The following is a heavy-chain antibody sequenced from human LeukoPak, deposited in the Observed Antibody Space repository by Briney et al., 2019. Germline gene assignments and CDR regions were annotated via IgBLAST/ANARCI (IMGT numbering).Heavy chain of an antibody. D-gene: IGHD3-10*01. CDR3: ARAFASGSYYLNELGY. CDR1: GYTFTSYG. J-gene: IGHJ4*02. CDR2: ISAYNGNT. V-gene: IGHV1-18*01. Sequence: GASVKVSCKASGYTFTSYGISWARQAPGQGLEWMGWISAYNGNTNYAQKLQGRVTMTTDTSTSTAYMELRSLRSDDTAVYYCARAFASGSYYLNELGYWGQGTLVTVSS.